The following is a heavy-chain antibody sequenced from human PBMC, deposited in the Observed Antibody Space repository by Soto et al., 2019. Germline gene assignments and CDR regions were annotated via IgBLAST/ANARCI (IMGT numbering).Heavy chain of an antibody. CDR2: ISFNGLSQ. CDR1: GFTFSSFA. D-gene: IGHD3-16*01. J-gene: IGHJ3*01. V-gene: IGHV3-30*04. Sequence: LVESGGGVVQSGTSLRLSCAASGFTFSSFAMHWVRQAPGKGLEWVSVISFNGLSQFYADSVRGRVTVSRDSSKNTLYLQLDSLRPDDTAVYSCARGGRGLRGAFDVWGQGTEVSVS. CDR3: ARGGRGLRGAFDV.